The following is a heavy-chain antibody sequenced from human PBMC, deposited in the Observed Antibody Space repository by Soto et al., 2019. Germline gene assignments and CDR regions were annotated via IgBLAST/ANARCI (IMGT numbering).Heavy chain of an antibody. Sequence: AGGSLRLSCAASGFTFSSYGMHWVRQAPGKGLEWVAVIWYDGSNKYYADSVKGRFTISRDNSKNTLYLQMNSLRAEDTAVYYCARDSYYDSSGYYLYYYYYYGMDVWGQGTTVTVSS. CDR1: GFTFSSYG. D-gene: IGHD3-22*01. J-gene: IGHJ6*02. CDR2: IWYDGSNK. V-gene: IGHV3-33*01. CDR3: ARDSYYDSSGYYLYYYYYYGMDV.